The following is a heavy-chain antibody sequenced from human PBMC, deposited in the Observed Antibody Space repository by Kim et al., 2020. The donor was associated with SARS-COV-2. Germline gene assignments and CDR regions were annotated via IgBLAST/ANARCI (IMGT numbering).Heavy chain of an antibody. CDR1: GGSISSYY. CDR3: AREPFYGSGSSLTGWFDP. J-gene: IGHJ5*02. V-gene: IGHV4-59*13. Sequence: SETLSLTCTVSGGSISSYYWSWIRQPPGKGLEWIGYIYYSGSTNYNPSLKSRVTISVDTSKNQFSLKLSSVTAADTAVYYCAREPFYGSGSSLTGWFDPWGQGTLVTVSS. D-gene: IGHD3-10*01. CDR2: IYYSGST.